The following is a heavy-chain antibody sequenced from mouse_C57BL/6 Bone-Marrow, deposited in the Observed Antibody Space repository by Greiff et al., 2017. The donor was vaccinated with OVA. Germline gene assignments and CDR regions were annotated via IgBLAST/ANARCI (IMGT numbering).Heavy chain of an antibody. CDR1: GYTFTDYE. D-gene: IGHD1-1*01. V-gene: IGHV1-15*01. J-gene: IGHJ2*01. Sequence: VHVKQSGAELVRPGASVTLSCKASGYTFTDYEMHWVKQTPVHGLEWIGAIDPETGGTAYNQKFKGKAILTADKSSSTAYMELRSLTSEDSAVYYCSYGSSLDYWGQGTTLTVSS. CDR2: IDPETGGT. CDR3: SYGSSLDY.